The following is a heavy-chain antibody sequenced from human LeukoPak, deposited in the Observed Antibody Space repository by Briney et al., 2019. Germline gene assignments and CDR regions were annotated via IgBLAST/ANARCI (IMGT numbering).Heavy chain of an antibody. CDR3: ARDLSYYDTSGYRD. D-gene: IGHD3-22*01. J-gene: IGHJ4*02. CDR1: GYTFTGYY. V-gene: IGHV1-2*02. CDR2: INPNSGGT. Sequence: ASVKVSCKASGYTFTGYYMHWVRQAPGQGLEWMGWINPNSGGTNYAQKLQGRVTVTTDTSTSTAYMELRSLRSDDTAVYYCARDLSYYDTSGYRDWGQGTLVTVSS.